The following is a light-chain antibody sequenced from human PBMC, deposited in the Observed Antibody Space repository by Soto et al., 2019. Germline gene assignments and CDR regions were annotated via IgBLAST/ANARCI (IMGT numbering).Light chain of an antibody. CDR1: QAIGTS. Sequence: IHMTQSPSSLSASVGDRVTITCRTSQAIGTSLNWYQQKPGKAPNLLVYGTATLQSGVPSRFSGSGSGTDFTLTISSLQREDFATYYCQQSYTYSWTFGQGTKVDIK. CDR2: GTA. J-gene: IGKJ1*01. CDR3: QQSYTYSWT. V-gene: IGKV1-39*01.